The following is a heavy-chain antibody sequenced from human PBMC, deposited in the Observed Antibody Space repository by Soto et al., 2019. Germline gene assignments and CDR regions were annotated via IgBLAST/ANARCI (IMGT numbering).Heavy chain of an antibody. CDR2: IYYSGST. CDR1: GGSISSYY. J-gene: IGHJ6*02. CDR3: ASGEVSMVRGDPSSYYYGMDV. V-gene: IGHV4-59*12. D-gene: IGHD3-10*01. Sequence: SETLSLTCTVSGGSISSYYWSWIRQPPGKGLEWIGYIYYSGSTNYNPSLKSRVTISVDTSKNQFSLKLSSVTAADTAVYYCASGEVSMVRGDPSSYYYGMDVWGQGTTVTVSS.